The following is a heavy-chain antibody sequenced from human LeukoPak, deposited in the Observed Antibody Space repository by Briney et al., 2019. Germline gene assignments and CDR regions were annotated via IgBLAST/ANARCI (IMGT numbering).Heavy chain of an antibody. J-gene: IGHJ2*01. V-gene: IGHV3-48*01. CDR2: ITASGSRI. D-gene: IGHD3-9*01. CDR3: AKDQDDILTGPDWYFDL. CDR1: GFTFSYYN. Sequence: PGGSLRLSCAASGFTFSYYNMNWIRQAPGKGLEWLSYITASGSRIYYADSVKGRFTISRDNAKNSLYLQMNSLRAEDTAVYYCAKDQDDILTGPDWYFDLWGRGTLVTVSS.